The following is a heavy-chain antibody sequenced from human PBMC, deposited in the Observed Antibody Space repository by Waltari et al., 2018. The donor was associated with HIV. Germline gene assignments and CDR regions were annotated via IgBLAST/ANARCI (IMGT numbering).Heavy chain of an antibody. V-gene: IGHV1-8*02. CDR1: GYSFIDFD. CDR3: TKGRRGALFGDE. CDR2: MKPDNGDA. Sequence: QVQLVQSVAEIKKPRASVRVSCMASGYSFIDFDINWVRRAPGRGVEWVGWMKPDNGDAGYGHKLKGRFTLTRDTTTDTAYMDVTNLKAEDTAIYYCTKGRRGALFGDEWGQGTLVTVSS. D-gene: IGHD3-3*01. J-gene: IGHJ4*02.